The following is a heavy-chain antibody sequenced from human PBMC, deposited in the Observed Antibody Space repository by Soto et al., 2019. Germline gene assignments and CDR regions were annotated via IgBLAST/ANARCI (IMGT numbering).Heavy chain of an antibody. D-gene: IGHD1-26*01. CDR2: VKSKSDGATT. V-gene: IGHV3-15*01. Sequence: GGSLRLSCTASGFTFSNVWMSWVRQAPGKGLEWVGRVKSKSDGATTDYAAPVKGRFTVSRDDSQNTLSLQMDSLKIEDTAVYFCTTAAGGMWGADYWGQGTPVTVSS. CDR3: TTAAGGMWGADY. CDR1: GFTFSNVW. J-gene: IGHJ4*02.